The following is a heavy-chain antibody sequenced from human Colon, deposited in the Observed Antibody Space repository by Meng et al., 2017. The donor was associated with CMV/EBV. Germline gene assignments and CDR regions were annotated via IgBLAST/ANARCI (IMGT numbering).Heavy chain of an antibody. V-gene: IGHV3-15*01. CDR2: IKRNTHGGTT. J-gene: IGHJ4*02. Sequence: SGFTFRDSWMHWVRQAPGKGLGWVGHIKRNTHGGTTEYAASVKGRFTISRDDSKNTMYLQMNSLESEDTGMYYCSRARDDAWEVSGYWGQGTLVTVSS. CDR1: GFTFRDSW. CDR3: SRARDDAWEVSGY. D-gene: IGHD3-16*01.